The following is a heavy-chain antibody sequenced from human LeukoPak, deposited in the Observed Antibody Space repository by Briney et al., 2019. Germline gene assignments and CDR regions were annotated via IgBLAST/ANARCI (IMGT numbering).Heavy chain of an antibody. J-gene: IGHJ6*04. CDR3: ARGVLGYSSGWPYYYYYGMDV. V-gene: IGHV4-34*01. Sequence: SETLSLTCAVYGGSFSGYYWSWIRQPPGKGLEWIGEINHSGSTNYNPSLKSRVTISVDTSKNQFSLKLSSVTAAVTAVYYCARGVLGYSSGWPYYYYYGMDVWGKGTTVTVSS. CDR2: INHSGST. D-gene: IGHD6-19*01. CDR1: GGSFSGYY.